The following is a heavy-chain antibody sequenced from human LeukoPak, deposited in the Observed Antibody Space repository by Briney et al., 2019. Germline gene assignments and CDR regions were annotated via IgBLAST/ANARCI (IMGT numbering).Heavy chain of an antibody. V-gene: IGHV1-18*01. CDR3: TTASNSQAPFDY. CDR2: IGAYNGNT. J-gene: IGHJ4*02. Sequence: ASVKVSCKASGYTFTSYGISWVRQAPGQGLEWMGWIGAYNGNTNYAQKLQGRVTMTTDTSTSTAYMELRSLRSDDTAVYYCTTASNSQAPFDYWGQGTLVTVSS. D-gene: IGHD4-23*01. CDR1: GYTFTSYG.